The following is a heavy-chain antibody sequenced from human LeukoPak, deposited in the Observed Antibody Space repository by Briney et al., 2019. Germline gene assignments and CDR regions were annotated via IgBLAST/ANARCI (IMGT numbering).Heavy chain of an antibody. CDR1: GGSISSGGYY. CDR3: AREIHCSSTSCYGDWFDP. Sequence: SGTLSLTCTVSGGSISSGGYYWSWIRQPPGKGLEWIGYIYHSGSTYYNPSLKSRVTISVDRSKNQFSLKLSSVTAADTAVYYCAREIHCSSTSCYGDWFDPWGQGTLVTVSS. V-gene: IGHV4-30-2*01. D-gene: IGHD2-2*01. CDR2: IYHSGST. J-gene: IGHJ5*02.